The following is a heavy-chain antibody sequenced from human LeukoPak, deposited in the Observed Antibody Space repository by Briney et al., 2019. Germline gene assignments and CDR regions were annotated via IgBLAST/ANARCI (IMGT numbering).Heavy chain of an antibody. Sequence: PGGSLRLSCAASGFAFSNYGMDWVRQAPGKGLEWVSGVNNRDGRAYYADSVKGRFTASRGNSRGTLHLQMSSLRAEDTALYYCASGMSLTGDGPFDFWGQGTLVTVSS. CDR3: ASGMSLTGDGPFDF. CDR1: GFAFSNYG. J-gene: IGHJ4*02. V-gene: IGHV3-23*01. CDR2: VNNRDGRA. D-gene: IGHD3-9*01.